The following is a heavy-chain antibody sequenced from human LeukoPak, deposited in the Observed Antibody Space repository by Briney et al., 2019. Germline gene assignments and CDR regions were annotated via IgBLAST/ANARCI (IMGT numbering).Heavy chain of an antibody. V-gene: IGHV3-66*01. CDR1: GFTVSTNY. J-gene: IGHJ4*02. D-gene: IGHD1-26*01. CDR3: ARGSGSYYWFDY. CDR2: IYSGGST. Sequence: GGSLRLSCAASGFTVSTNYMSWVRQAPVKGLEWVSVIYSGGSTYYADSVKGRFTISRDISKNTLYLQMNSLRAEDTAVYYCARGSGSYYWFDYWGQGTLVTVSS.